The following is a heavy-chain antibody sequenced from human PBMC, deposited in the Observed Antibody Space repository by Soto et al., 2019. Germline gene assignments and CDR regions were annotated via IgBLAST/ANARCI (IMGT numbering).Heavy chain of an antibody. D-gene: IGHD2-15*01. CDR1: CDSINNYY. Sequence: PSETLSLTCTFSCDSINNYYWSRVRQAPGRTLEWIGYVYYDGSTTYNPSLESRVTMSVDTTRNQFSLKLTSLNAADTAVYYCAKYRHTPAEGYTLDYWGRGTLVTVSS. CDR3: AKYRHTPAEGYTLDY. V-gene: IGHV4-59*03. J-gene: IGHJ4*02. CDR2: VYYDGST.